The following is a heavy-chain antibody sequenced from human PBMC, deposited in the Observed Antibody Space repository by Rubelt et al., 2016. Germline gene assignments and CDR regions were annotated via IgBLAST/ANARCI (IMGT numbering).Heavy chain of an antibody. Sequence: QVQLQEAGPGLVRPSETLSLTCTVSDGSINSYFWTWFRQPPGKGLEWIGYIYSTGSTNYNPSLESRVTISIDGSKNQFSLKLSSVTAAETAVYYGARDRYCTNGVCPWDYWGQGTLVTVSS. CDR1: DGSINSYF. J-gene: IGHJ4*02. V-gene: IGHV4-59*01. CDR3: ARDRYCTNGVCPWDY. D-gene: IGHD2-8*01. CDR2: IYSTGST.